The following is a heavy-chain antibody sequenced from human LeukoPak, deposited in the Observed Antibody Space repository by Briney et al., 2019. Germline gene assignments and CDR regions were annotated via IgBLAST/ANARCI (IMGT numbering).Heavy chain of an antibody. CDR2: ISSSGSTI. CDR1: GFTFSDYY. D-gene: IGHD6-19*01. V-gene: IGHV3-11*01. J-gene: IGHJ4*02. Sequence: GGSLRLSCAASGFTFSDYYMSWIRQAPGKGLEWVSYISSSGSTIYYADSVKGRFTISRDNAKNSLYLQMNSLRAEDTAVYYCARVTIKIPGYSSGWWLFDYWGQGTLVTVSS. CDR3: ARVTIKIPGYSSGWWLFDY.